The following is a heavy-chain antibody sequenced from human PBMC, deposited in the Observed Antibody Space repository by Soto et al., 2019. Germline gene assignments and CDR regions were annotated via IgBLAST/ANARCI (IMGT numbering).Heavy chain of an antibody. CDR1: GFTVSSNY. Sequence: EVQLVESGGGLVQPGGSLRLSCAASGFTVSSNYMSWVRQAPGKGLEWVSVIYSGGSTYYADSVKGRFTISRDNSKNTLYLQMNSLSAEDTAVYYCARDMKKQWLVGRNAFDIWGQGTMVTVSS. V-gene: IGHV3-66*01. CDR3: ARDMKKQWLVGRNAFDI. CDR2: IYSGGST. J-gene: IGHJ3*02. D-gene: IGHD6-19*01.